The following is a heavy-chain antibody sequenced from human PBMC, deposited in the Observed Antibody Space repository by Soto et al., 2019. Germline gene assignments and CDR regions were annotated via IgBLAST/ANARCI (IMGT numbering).Heavy chain of an antibody. Sequence: PGESLKISCKGSGYSFTSYWISWVRQMPGKGLEWMGRIDPSDSYTNYSPSFQGHVTISADKSISTAYLQWSSLKASDTAVYFCARLSSGSNFISDYWGQGTLVTVSS. V-gene: IGHV5-10-1*01. D-gene: IGHD3-22*01. CDR3: ARLSSGSNFISDY. J-gene: IGHJ4*02. CDR2: IDPSDSYT. CDR1: GYSFTSYW.